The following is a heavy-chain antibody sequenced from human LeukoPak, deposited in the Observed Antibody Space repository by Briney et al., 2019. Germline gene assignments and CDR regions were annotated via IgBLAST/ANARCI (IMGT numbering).Heavy chain of an antibody. J-gene: IGHJ5*02. CDR3: ARDVCSGGSCYRMLFDP. Sequence: GGSLRLSCAASGFTFSSYSMNWARQAPGKGLEWVSSISSSSSYIYYADSVKGRFTISRDNAKNSLYLQMNSLRAEDTAVYYCARDVCSGGSCYRMLFDPWGQGTLVTVSS. D-gene: IGHD2-15*01. V-gene: IGHV3-21*01. CDR1: GFTFSSYS. CDR2: ISSSSSYI.